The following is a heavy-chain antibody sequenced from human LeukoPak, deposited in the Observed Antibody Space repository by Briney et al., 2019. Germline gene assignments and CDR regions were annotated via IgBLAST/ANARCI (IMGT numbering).Heavy chain of an antibody. V-gene: IGHV1-2*02. Sequence: ASVKVSCKASGYTFTGYYMHWVRQAPGQGLEWMGWINPNSGGTNYAQKFQGRVTMTRDTSISTAYMELSRLRSDDTAVYYCARDRGAAAGTLSYYYYYMDAWGKGTTVTVSS. CDR2: INPNSGGT. J-gene: IGHJ6*03. CDR3: ARDRGAAAGTLSYYYYYMDA. CDR1: GYTFTGYY. D-gene: IGHD6-13*01.